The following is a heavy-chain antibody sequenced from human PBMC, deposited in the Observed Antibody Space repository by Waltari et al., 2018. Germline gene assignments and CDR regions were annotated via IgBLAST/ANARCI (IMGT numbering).Heavy chain of an antibody. CDR1: GLTFGLPFSSYE. J-gene: IGHJ3*02. CDR2: MVGSGTNI. Sequence: EVQLVESGGDLVQPGGSLRLSCAASGLTFGLPFSSYEMNWVRQAPGKGLDWVSYMVGSGTNIYYADSVKGRFTISRDNAKNSLYLQMNSLRAEDTAVYYCAREIGIGAFDIWGQGTMVTVSS. D-gene: IGHD1-26*01. CDR3: AREIGIGAFDI. V-gene: IGHV3-48*03.